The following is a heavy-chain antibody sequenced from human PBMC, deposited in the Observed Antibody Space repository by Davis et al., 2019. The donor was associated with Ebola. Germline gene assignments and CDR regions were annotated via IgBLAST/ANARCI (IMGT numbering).Heavy chain of an antibody. Sequence: PGGSLRLSCEVSGFTLIGHSLIWVRQAPGRGLEWVSSISSSSNYIYYSDSVRGRFTISRDNAKNSMFLQMDNLRADDTAMYFCAKPAIWKTNNAFHVWGQGTLVTVST. V-gene: IGHV3-21*06. CDR2: ISSSSNYI. D-gene: IGHD1-14*01. CDR1: GFTLIGHS. J-gene: IGHJ3*01. CDR3: AKPAIWKTNNAFHV.